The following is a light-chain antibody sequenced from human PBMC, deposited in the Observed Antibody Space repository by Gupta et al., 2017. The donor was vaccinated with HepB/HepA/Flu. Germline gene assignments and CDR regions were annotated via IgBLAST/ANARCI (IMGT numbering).Light chain of an antibody. Sequence: DIVLTQSPLSLPVTPGEPASISCKSSQSLMHSDGYSYLDWYLQKPGQSPQILIYVGAKQASAVPDWLGGGGARTDFALKINRGEAEDVGVNVGIQIIQIWTLAKGTKVK. CDR1: QSLMHSDGYSY. J-gene: IGKJ1*01. V-gene: IGKV2-28*01. CDR2: VGA. CDR3: IQIIQIWT.